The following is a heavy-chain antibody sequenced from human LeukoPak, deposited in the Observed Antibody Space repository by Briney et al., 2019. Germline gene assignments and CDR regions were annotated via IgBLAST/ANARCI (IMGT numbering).Heavy chain of an antibody. Sequence: SETLSLTCTVSGGSISSYSWNWIRQPPGNGLEWIGRIYGGNTNYNPSLKSRVTISVDTSKNQFSLKLSSVTAADTAVYYCARVSRGVVVVAATVSWYFGLWGRGTLVTVSS. D-gene: IGHD2-15*01. CDR1: GGSISSYS. V-gene: IGHV4-59*08. CDR3: ARVSRGVVVVAATVSWYFGL. J-gene: IGHJ2*01. CDR2: IYGGNT.